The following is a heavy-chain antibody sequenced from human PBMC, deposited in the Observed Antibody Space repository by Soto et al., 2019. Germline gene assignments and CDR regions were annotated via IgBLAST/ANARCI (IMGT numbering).Heavy chain of an antibody. J-gene: IGHJ6*02. CDR3: AKDSTVTTSLYFYYYGFVV. Sequence: VHLLESGGGLVQPGGSLRLACTASGFTFNHYAMSWVRQAPGKGLEWVSAVSGRGGSTKYADSVKGRFIISRDNSNSTLYLQMDSLRGEDTAVYYCAKDSTVTTSLYFYYYGFVVWGQGTTVTVSS. D-gene: IGHD4-17*01. CDR2: VSGRGGST. V-gene: IGHV3-23*01. CDR1: GFTFNHYA.